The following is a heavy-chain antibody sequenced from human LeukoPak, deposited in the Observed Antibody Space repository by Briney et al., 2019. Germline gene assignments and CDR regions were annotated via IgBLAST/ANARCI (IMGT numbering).Heavy chain of an antibody. D-gene: IGHD3-10*01. Sequence: SGGSLRLSCAASGFTFSSYAMHWVRQAPGKGLEWVAVISYDGSNKYYADSVKGRFTISRDNSKNTLYLQMNSLRAEDTAVYYCARDGQAYYGSGSYFSFYYYYYYMDVWGKGTTVTVSS. V-gene: IGHV3-30*01. CDR3: ARDGQAYYGSGSYFSFYYYYYYMDV. J-gene: IGHJ6*03. CDR1: GFTFSSYA. CDR2: ISYDGSNK.